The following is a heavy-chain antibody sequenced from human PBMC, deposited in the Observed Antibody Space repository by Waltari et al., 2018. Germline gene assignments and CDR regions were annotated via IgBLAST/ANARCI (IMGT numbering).Heavy chain of an antibody. CDR2: IHNSGRT. D-gene: IGHD2-15*01. CDR3: ARHPRIEQAGY. V-gene: IGHV4-38-2*01. CDR1: GYSFSSAYY. J-gene: IGHJ4*02. Sequence: VQLQESGPGLVKPSETLSLTCAVSGYSFSSAYYCGWIRQPPGKGLEWIGSIHNSGRTYYNPSLKSRVTISVDTSKNQFSLKLSSVTAADTAVYYCARHPRIEQAGYWGQGTLVTVSS.